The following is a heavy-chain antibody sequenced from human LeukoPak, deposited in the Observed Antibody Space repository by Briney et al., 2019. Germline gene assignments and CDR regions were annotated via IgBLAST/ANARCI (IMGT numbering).Heavy chain of an antibody. J-gene: IGHJ6*03. CDR1: GYTFTSYG. Sequence: ASVKVSCKASGYTFTSYGISWVRQAPGQGLEWMGWISAYNGNTNYAQRLQGRVTMTTDTSTSTAYMELSSLRSEDTAVYYCARGGNGYYYYYMDVWGKGTTVTVSS. CDR2: ISAYNGNT. CDR3: ARGGNGYYYYYMDV. D-gene: IGHD4-23*01. V-gene: IGHV1-18*01.